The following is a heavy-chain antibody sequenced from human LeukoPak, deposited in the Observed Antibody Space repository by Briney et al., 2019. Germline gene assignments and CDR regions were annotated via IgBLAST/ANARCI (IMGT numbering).Heavy chain of an antibody. CDR3: ARGNRAGYYFDY. D-gene: IGHD5-24*01. CDR1: GGSFSDYY. J-gene: IGHJ4*02. V-gene: IGHV4-34*01. Sequence: SETLSLTCAVYGGSFSDYYGSWIRQAPGKGLEWIGKIIRSGITNYNPSLKSRATISIDTSKNQFSLKLSSVTAADTAVYFCARGNRAGYYFDYWGQGTLVTVSS. CDR2: IIRSGIT.